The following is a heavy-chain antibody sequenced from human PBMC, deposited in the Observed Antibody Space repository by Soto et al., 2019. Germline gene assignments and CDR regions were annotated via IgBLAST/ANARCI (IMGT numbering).Heavy chain of an antibody. CDR2: IYYSGST. CDR1: GGSISSSSYY. CDR3: ALSGDYPYWYFDL. D-gene: IGHD4-17*01. J-gene: IGHJ2*01. V-gene: IGHV4-39*01. Sequence: SETLSLTCTVSGGSISSSSYYWGWIRQPPGKGLEWIGSIYYSGSTYYNPSLKSRVTISVDTSKNQFSLKLSSVTAADTAVYYCALSGDYPYWYFDLWGRGILVTVSS.